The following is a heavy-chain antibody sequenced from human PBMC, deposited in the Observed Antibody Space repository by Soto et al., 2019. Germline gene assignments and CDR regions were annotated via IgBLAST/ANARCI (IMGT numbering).Heavy chain of an antibody. J-gene: IGHJ5*02. Sequence: QVQLVQSGAEVKKPGASVKVSCKASGYTFTGYYMHWVRQAPGQGLEWMGWINPNSGGTNYAQKFQGWVTMTMDTSISTAYMELSRLRSDDTAVYYCARDRGYCSGGSCRGTNWFDPWGQGTLVTVSS. CDR2: INPNSGGT. V-gene: IGHV1-2*04. D-gene: IGHD2-15*01. CDR3: ARDRGYCSGGSCRGTNWFDP. CDR1: GYTFTGYY.